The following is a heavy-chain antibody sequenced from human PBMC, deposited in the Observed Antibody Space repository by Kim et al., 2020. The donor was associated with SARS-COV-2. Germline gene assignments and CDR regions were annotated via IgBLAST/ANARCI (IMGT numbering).Heavy chain of an antibody. D-gene: IGHD2-15*01. V-gene: IGHV3-9*01. CDR3: AKDTKEGVAAADAFDI. Sequence: GGSLRLSCAASGFTFDDYAMHWVRQAPGKGLEWVSGISWNSGSIGYADSVKGRFTISRDNAKNSLYLQMNSLRAEDTALYYCAKDTKEGVAAADAFDIWGQGTMVTVSS. CDR2: ISWNSGSI. CDR1: GFTFDDYA. J-gene: IGHJ3*02.